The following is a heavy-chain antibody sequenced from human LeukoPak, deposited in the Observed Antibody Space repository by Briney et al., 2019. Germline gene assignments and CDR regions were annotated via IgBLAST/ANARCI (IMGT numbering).Heavy chain of an antibody. CDR3: ARDVWFGELLFRDYYYYGMDV. D-gene: IGHD3-10*01. CDR2: ISSSSSYI. J-gene: IGHJ6*02. V-gene: IGHV3-21*01. CDR1: GFIFSSYS. Sequence: PGGSLRLSCAASGFIFSSYSMNWVRQAPGKGLEWVSSISSSSSYIYYADSVKGRFTISRDNAKNSLYLQMNSLRAEDTAVYYCARDVWFGELLFRDYYYYGMDVWGQGTTVTVSS.